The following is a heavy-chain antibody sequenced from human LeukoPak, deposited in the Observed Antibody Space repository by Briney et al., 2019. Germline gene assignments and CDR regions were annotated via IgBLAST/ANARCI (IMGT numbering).Heavy chain of an antibody. Sequence: PGGSLRLSCAASGFTFSNVWMSWVRQAPGKGLEWVGHIKSKTDGGTTDYAAPVKGRFTISRDDSKNTLYLQMNSLKTEDTAVYYCTTLEYYDFWSGYSPLDYWGQGTLVTVSS. D-gene: IGHD3-3*01. CDR3: TTLEYYDFWSGYSPLDY. J-gene: IGHJ4*02. CDR2: IKSKTDGGTT. V-gene: IGHV3-15*01. CDR1: GFTFSNVW.